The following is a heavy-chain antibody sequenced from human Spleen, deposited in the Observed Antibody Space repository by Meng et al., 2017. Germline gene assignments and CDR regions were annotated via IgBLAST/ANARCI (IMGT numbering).Heavy chain of an antibody. CDR3: ARDEYGDYYYGMDV. J-gene: IGHJ6*02. D-gene: IGHD4-17*01. CDR1: GFTFSSNT. CDR2: IWNSGTIQ. V-gene: IGHV3-33*08. Sequence: GESLKISCAASGFTFSSNTMHWVRQAPGKGLEWVAVIWNSGTIQYYADSVKGRFTISRDNSKNTLYLQMSSLRAEDTAVYYCARDEYGDYYYGMDVWGQGTTVTVSS.